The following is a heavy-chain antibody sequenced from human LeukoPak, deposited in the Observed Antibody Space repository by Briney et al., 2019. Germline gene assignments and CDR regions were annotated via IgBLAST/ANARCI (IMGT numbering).Heavy chain of an antibody. D-gene: IGHD3-22*01. CDR2: IKADGSQI. V-gene: IGHV3-7*01. CDR3: ARLNYYDSSGPDY. CDR1: GFTFSSYW. J-gene: IGHJ4*02. Sequence: GGSLRLSCVASGFTFSSYWMTWVRRAPGKGLEWVANIKADGSQIYYVDSVKGRFTISRDNAKNSLYLQMNSLRAEDTAVYYCARLNYYDSSGPDYWGQGTLVTVSS.